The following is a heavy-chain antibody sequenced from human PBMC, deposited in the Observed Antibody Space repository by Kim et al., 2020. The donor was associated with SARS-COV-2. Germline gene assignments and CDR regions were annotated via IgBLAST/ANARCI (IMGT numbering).Heavy chain of an antibody. CDR1: GFSFSGPT. J-gene: IGHJ4*02. CDR2: ISSSGSTI. CDR3: ARQQWLPY. D-gene: IGHD5-12*01. Sequence: GGSLRLSCAASGFSFSGPTMHWVRQAPGKGLEWISYISSSGSTIYYADSVKGRFTISRDNAKNSLSLQMNSLRAEDTAVYYCARQQWLPYSGQGTLVTVSS. V-gene: IGHV3-48*04.